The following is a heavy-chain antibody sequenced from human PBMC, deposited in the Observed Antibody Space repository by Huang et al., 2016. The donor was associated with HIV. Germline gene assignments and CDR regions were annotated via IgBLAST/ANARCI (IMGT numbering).Heavy chain of an antibody. CDR3: ASRTTVTTTSNYHYFYMDV. Sequence: QLQLQESGPGLVKPSETLSLTCTVSGGSISSSSCYWGWLRQSPGKGLEWIGSIYYIVSGYYNPSLNGRVTMSVDRSSNQFSLKMHSVTAADTAVYYCASRTTVTTTSNYHYFYMDVWGKGTTVIVSS. J-gene: IGHJ6*03. CDR2: IYYIVSG. V-gene: IGHV4-39*01. D-gene: IGHD4-17*01. CDR1: GGSISSSSCY.